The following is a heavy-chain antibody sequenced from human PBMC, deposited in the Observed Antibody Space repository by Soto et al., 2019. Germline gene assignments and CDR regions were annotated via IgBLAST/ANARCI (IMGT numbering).Heavy chain of an antibody. Sequence: SLKISCKGSGYSFTSYWIGWVRQMPGKGLEWMGIIYPGDSDTRYSPSFQGQVTISADKSISTAYLQWSSLKASDTAMYYCARSLAWFPNAFDIWGQGTMVTVSS. J-gene: IGHJ3*02. CDR1: GYSFTSYW. CDR2: IYPGDSDT. CDR3: ARSLAWFPNAFDI. D-gene: IGHD2-15*01. V-gene: IGHV5-51*01.